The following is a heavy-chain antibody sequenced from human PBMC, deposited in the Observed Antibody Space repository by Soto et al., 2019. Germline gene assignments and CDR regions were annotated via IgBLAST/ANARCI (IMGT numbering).Heavy chain of an antibody. CDR2: ISYDGSNK. CDR1: GFTFSSYG. D-gene: IGHD3-3*01. Sequence: ESGGGVVQPGRSLRLSCAASGFTFSSYGMHWVRQAPGKGLEWVAVISYDGSNKYYADSVKGRFTISRDNSKNTLYLQMNSLRAEDTAVYYCAKDSSAYYDFWSAPLGAYYYYYGMDVWGQGTTVTVSS. V-gene: IGHV3-30*18. CDR3: AKDSSAYYDFWSAPLGAYYYYYGMDV. J-gene: IGHJ6*02.